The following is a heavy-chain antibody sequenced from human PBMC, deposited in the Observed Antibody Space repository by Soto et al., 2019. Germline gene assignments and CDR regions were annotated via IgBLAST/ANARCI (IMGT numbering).Heavy chain of an antibody. CDR2: INGDDGTT. V-gene: IGHV3-48*02. D-gene: IGHD5-12*01. Sequence: EEQLVDSGGGLVQPGESLRLTCAATGFTFSSYAMNWVRQAPGRGLDWIAYINGDDGTTYYADSVKGRFTISRDNDKNLLYLHMNCLRDKDTAVYYCAIDRGRHGNSGYAFFDSWGQGTLVTVSS. CDR3: AIDRGRHGNSGYAFFDS. CDR1: GFTFSSYA. J-gene: IGHJ4*02.